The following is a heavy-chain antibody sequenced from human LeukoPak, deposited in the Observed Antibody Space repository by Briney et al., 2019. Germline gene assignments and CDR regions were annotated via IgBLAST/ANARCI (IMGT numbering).Heavy chain of an antibody. CDR1: GFTFTTYG. V-gene: IGHV3-30*03. J-gene: IGHJ4*02. Sequence: PGGSLRLSCAASGFTFTTYGMHWVRQAPGKGLEWVALISFHGSEKYYAESVKGRFTISRDNSKNTLYLQMRSLRGDDTAVYYCATNIGGGITSFEYWGQGTLVTVSS. D-gene: IGHD3-10*01. CDR2: ISFHGSEK. CDR3: ATNIGGGITSFEY.